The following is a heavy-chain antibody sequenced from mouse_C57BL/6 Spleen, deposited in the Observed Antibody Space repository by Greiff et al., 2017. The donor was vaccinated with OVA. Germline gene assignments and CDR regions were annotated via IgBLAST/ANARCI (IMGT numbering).Heavy chain of an antibody. J-gene: IGHJ4*01. Sequence: VQLQQSGPELVKPGASVKIPCKASGYTFTDYNMDWVKQSHGKSLEWIGDINPNNGGTVYNQKFKGQATLTVDKSYSTAYMELRSLTSEATAVYYCAGESGYQYYAIDYWGQGTSVTVSS. CDR2: INPNNGGT. V-gene: IGHV1-18*01. CDR3: AGESGYQYYAIDY. CDR1: GYTFTDYN. D-gene: IGHD1-3*01.